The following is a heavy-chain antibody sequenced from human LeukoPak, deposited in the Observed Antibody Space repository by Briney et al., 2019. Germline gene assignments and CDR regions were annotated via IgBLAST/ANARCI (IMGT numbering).Heavy chain of an antibody. J-gene: IGHJ5*02. D-gene: IGHD1-1*01. CDR3: ARGRYTPGP. CDR2: MKRDGSEK. Sequence: GGSLRLSCAASGFTFSSYWMHWVRQAPGKGLEWVANMKRDGSEKYYVDSVKGRFTISRDNAMNSLNLQMDSLRAEDTAVYYCARGRYTPGPWGQGTLVTVSS. CDR1: GFTFSSYW. V-gene: IGHV3-7*01.